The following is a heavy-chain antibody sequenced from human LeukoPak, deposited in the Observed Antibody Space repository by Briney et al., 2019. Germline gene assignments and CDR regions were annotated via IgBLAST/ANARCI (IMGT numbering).Heavy chain of an antibody. D-gene: IGHD1-26*01. Sequence: SETLSLTCAVYGGSLSGYYWSWIRQPPGKGLEWIGEINHSGSTNYNPSLKSRVTISVDTSKNQFSLKLSSVTAADTAVYYCARVFGGSYLYYFDYWGQGTLVTVSS. V-gene: IGHV4-34*01. CDR2: INHSGST. CDR1: GGSLSGYY. J-gene: IGHJ4*02. CDR3: ARVFGGSYLYYFDY.